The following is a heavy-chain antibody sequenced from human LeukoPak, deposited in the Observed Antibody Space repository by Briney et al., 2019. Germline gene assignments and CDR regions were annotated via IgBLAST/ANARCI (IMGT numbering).Heavy chain of an antibody. CDR3: AREYSLGATTDY. CDR2: INPSGGST. Sequence: ASVKVSCKASGYTFTSYYMHWVRQAPGQGLEWMGIINPSGGSTSYAQKFQGRVTMTRDTSTSTVYTELSSLRSEDTAVYYCAREYSLGATTDYWGQGTLVTVSS. CDR1: GYTFTSYY. J-gene: IGHJ4*02. D-gene: IGHD1-26*01. V-gene: IGHV1-46*01.